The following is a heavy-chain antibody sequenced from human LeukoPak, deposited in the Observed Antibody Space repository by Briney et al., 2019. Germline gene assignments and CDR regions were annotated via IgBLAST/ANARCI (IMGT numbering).Heavy chain of an antibody. D-gene: IGHD2-2*01. Sequence: SETLSLTCTVSGGPISRSSYYWGWIRQPPGKGLEWIGSSYYSGSSYYNPSLKSRVTISVDTSKNQFSLRLSSVTAADTAVYYCARQDERVVVVPAAKQPWFDPWGQGTLVTVSS. CDR1: GGPISRSSYY. CDR3: ARQDERVVVVPAAKQPWFDP. J-gene: IGHJ5*02. V-gene: IGHV4-39*01. CDR2: SYYSGSS.